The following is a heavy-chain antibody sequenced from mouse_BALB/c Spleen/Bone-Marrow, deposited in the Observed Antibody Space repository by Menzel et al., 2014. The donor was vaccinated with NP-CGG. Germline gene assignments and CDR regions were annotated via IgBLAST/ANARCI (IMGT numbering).Heavy chain of an antibody. J-gene: IGHJ2*01. Sequence: EVQLQQSGTVLARSGAAVKMSCKASGYTFSNYWMHWVKQRPGQGLEWIGTIYPGNSDTTYNQKFKGKATLTAVTSTSTAYMELSSLTNGDSAVYYCTTLARNKFDYWGQGTTLTVSS. V-gene: IGHV1-5*01. CDR1: GYTFSNYW. D-gene: IGHD3-1*01. CDR3: TTLARNKFDY. CDR2: IYPGNSDT.